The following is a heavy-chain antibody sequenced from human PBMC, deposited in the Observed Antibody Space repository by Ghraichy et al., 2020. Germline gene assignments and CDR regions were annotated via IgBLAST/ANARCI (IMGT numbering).Heavy chain of an antibody. CDR2: IYYSGST. Sequence: SETLSLTCTVSGGSVSSGSYYWSWIRQPLGKGLEWIGYIYYSGSTNYNPSLKSRVTISVDTSKNQFSLKLSSVTAADTAVYYCARGSSSWYNFDYWGQGTLVTVSS. J-gene: IGHJ4*02. V-gene: IGHV4-61*01. CDR3: ARGSSSWYNFDY. CDR1: GGSVSSGSYY. D-gene: IGHD6-13*01.